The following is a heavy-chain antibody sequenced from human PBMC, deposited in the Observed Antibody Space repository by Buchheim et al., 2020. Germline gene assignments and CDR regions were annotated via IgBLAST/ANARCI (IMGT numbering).Heavy chain of an antibody. CDR2: INRDGSST. CDR1: GFTFSSYW. V-gene: IGHV3-74*01. Sequence: EVQLVESGGGLVQPGGSLRLSCAASGFTFSSYWMHWVRQVPGKGLVWVSRINRDGSSTTYADSVKGRFTISRDNAKNTLYLQMNSLRDEDTAVYYCVRGGQVALAVLDYWGQGTL. CDR3: VRGGQVALAVLDY. J-gene: IGHJ4*02.